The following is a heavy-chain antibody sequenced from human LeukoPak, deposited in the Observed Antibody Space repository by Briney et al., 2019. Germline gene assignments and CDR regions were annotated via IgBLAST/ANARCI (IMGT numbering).Heavy chain of an antibody. V-gene: IGHV1-46*01. CDR2: INPSGGDT. Sequence: ASVKVSCKASGYTFTRYYMHWLRQAPGQGLEWMGIINPSGGDTTYAQKFQGRVTMTRDTSTSTVYMELSSLRSEDTAVYYCARKRLRDHGMDVWGQGTTVTVSS. CDR3: ARKRLRDHGMDV. D-gene: IGHD2-21*02. J-gene: IGHJ6*02. CDR1: GYTFTRYY.